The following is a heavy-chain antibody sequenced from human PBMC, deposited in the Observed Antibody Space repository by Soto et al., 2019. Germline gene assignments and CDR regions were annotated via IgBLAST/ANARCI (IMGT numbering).Heavy chain of an antibody. J-gene: IGHJ4*02. V-gene: IGHV3-30*18. CDR2: ISYDGSNK. CDR3: AKVAGTDYFDY. Sequence: QVQLVESGGGVVQPGRSLRLSCAASGFTFSSYGMHWVRQAPGKGLEWVAAISYDGSNKYYADSVKGRFTISRDNSKNTLYLQMNSLRAEDTAVYYCAKVAGTDYFDYWGQGTLVTVSS. CDR1: GFTFSSYG. D-gene: IGHD6-19*01.